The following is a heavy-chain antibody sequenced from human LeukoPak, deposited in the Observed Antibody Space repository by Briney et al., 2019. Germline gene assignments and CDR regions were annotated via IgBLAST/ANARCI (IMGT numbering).Heavy chain of an antibody. CDR2: IYYSGTT. CDR1: GGSISSYY. J-gene: IGHJ4*02. CDR3: ARGVYIAAAQYGY. V-gene: IGHV4-59*01. D-gene: IGHD6-13*01. Sequence: SETLSLTCTVSGGSISSYYWSWIRQPPGKGLEWIGYIYYSGTTNYNPSLKSRVTISVDTSKNQFSLRLSSVTAADTAVYYCARGVYIAAAQYGYWGQGILVTVSS.